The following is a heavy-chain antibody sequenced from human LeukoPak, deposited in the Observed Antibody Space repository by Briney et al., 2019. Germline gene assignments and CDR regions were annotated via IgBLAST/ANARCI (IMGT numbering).Heavy chain of an antibody. V-gene: IGHV1-18*01. CDR2: ISAYNGNA. D-gene: IGHD2-15*01. CDR3: ARDLGYCSGGSCYGFDY. CDR1: AYTFTKYG. J-gene: IGHJ4*02. Sequence: ASVKVSCKASAYTFTKYGITWVRQAPGQGLEWMGWISAYNGNANYAQKLQGRVTMTTDTSTSTAYMELRSLRSDDTAVYYCARDLGYCSGGSCYGFDYWGQGTLVTVSS.